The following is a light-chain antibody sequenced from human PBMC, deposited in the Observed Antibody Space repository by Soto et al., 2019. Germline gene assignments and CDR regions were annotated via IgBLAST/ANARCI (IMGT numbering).Light chain of an antibody. CDR1: SSNIGSNY. CDR2: KKN. CDR3: AAWDDSLSGLYV. V-gene: IGLV1-47*01. Sequence: SVLTQPPSVSGTPGQRVTITCSGSSSNIGSNYVYWYQQLPGTAPKLLIYKKNQRPSGVPDRFSGSKSGTSASLAISGLRSEDEADYYCAAWDDSLSGLYVFGTGTKVTVL. J-gene: IGLJ1*01.